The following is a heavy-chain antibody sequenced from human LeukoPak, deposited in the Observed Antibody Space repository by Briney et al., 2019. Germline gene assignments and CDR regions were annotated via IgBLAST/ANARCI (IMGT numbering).Heavy chain of an antibody. D-gene: IGHD2-2*01. CDR2: INHSGST. V-gene: IGHV4-34*01. CDR3: ARLNCSSTSCYGDY. J-gene: IGHJ4*02. Sequence: SETLSLTCAAYGGSFSGYYWSWIRQPPGKGLEWIGEINHSGSTNYNPSLKSRVTISVDTSKNQFSLKLSSVTAADTAVYYCARLNCSSTSCYGDYWGQGTLVTVSS. CDR1: GGSFSGYY.